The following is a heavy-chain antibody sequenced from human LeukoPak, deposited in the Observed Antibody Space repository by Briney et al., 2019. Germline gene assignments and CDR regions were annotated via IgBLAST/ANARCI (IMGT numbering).Heavy chain of an antibody. V-gene: IGHV3-74*03. CDR3: VGGAPLDY. J-gene: IGHJ4*02. CDR1: GFNFNSYL. CDR2: ISSDGSTT. Sequence: GGSLRLSCAASGFNFNSYLMNWVRQDAGRGLVWLSRISSDGSTTQYADSVRGRFTISRDNAKNTLDLQMNSLRADDTAVYYCVGGAPLDYWGRGTLVTVSS.